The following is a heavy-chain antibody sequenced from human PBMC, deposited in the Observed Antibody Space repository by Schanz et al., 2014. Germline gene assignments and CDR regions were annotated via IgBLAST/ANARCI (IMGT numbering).Heavy chain of an antibody. J-gene: IGHJ4*02. Sequence: EVQLLESGGALVQPGGSLRLSCEASGFSFGNYGMSWVRQAPGKGLEWVSGFDAHDGRAYYADSAKGRFTISRDNSKSTLYVEMNSLRVEDTAVYYCAKTLFPGGTQTFGNWGRGTLVTVSS. D-gene: IGHD2-8*02. V-gene: IGHV3-23*01. CDR2: FDAHDGRA. CDR3: AKTLFPGGTQTFGN. CDR1: GFSFGNYG.